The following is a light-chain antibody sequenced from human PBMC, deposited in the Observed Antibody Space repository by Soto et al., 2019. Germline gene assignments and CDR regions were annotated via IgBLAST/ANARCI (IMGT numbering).Light chain of an antibody. Sequence: QSALTQPPSVSGSPGQSLTISCTGTTSDIGFYDDVSWYQQYPGKAPQLLFYGVTIRPSGISNRFSSYTSGSTASLTIALLRDEDDADYYSSAYSPSDFYFFGSGTKVTVL. CDR2: GVT. J-gene: IGLJ1*01. CDR1: TSDIGFYDD. CDR3: SAYSPSDFYF. V-gene: IGLV2-14*03.